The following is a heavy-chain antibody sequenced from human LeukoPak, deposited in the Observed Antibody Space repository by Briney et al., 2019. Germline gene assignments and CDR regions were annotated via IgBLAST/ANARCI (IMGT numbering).Heavy chain of an antibody. Sequence: SQTLSLTCTVSGGSISSGSYYWSWIRQPAGKGLEWIGRIYTSGSTNYNPSLKSRVTISVDTSKNQFSLKLSSVTAADTAVYYCARDPHLGYWGQGTLVTVSS. CDR1: GGSISSGSYY. CDR2: IYTSGST. J-gene: IGHJ4*02. CDR3: ARDPHLGY. V-gene: IGHV4-61*02.